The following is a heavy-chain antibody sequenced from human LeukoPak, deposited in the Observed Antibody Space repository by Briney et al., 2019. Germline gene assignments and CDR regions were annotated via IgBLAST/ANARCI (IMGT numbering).Heavy chain of an antibody. CDR1: GSSISSYY. V-gene: IGHV4-59*01. CDR3: ARGSKAAPGTFDY. J-gene: IGHJ4*02. Sequence: SETLSLTCTVSGSSISSYYWSWIRQPPGKGLEWIGYIYYTGSTDYNPSLKSRVAISVDTSKNQFSLKLSSVTAADTAVYYCARGSKAAPGTFDYWGQGTLVTVSS. D-gene: IGHD6-13*01. CDR2: IYYTGST.